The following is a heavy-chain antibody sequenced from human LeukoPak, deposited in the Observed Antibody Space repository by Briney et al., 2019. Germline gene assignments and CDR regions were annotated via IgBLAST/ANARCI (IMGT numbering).Heavy chain of an antibody. V-gene: IGHV4-59*01. J-gene: IGHJ4*02. CDR2: IYYSGST. CDR3: AREEGYSSSGLGGGYFDY. D-gene: IGHD6-13*01. Sequence: SETLSLTCTVSGGSISSYYWSWIRQPPGKGLEWIGYIYYSGSTNYNPSLKSRVTISVVTSKNPAYLKLSSVTAADTAVYYVAREEGYSSSGLGGGYFDYWGQGTLVTVSS. CDR1: GGSISSYY.